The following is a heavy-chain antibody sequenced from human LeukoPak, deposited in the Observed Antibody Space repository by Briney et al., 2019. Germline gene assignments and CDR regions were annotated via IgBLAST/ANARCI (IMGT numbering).Heavy chain of an antibody. CDR2: IKQDGSEK. CDR1: GFTFSTYW. V-gene: IGHV3-7*01. J-gene: IGHJ4*02. CDR3: ARVLSVLAQWAPYFDY. Sequence: GGSLRLSCATSGFTFSTYWMSWVRQAPGKGLEWVANIKQDGSEKYYADSVKGRFTISRDNAKNSLYLQMNSLRVEDTAVYYCARVLSVLAQWAPYFDYWGQGTLVTVSS. D-gene: IGHD1-26*01.